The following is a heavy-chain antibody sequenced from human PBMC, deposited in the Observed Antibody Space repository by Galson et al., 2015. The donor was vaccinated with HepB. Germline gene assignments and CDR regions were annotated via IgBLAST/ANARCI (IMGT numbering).Heavy chain of an antibody. CDR3: ATSIAARPRWFDP. V-gene: IGHV3-21*01. Sequence: SLRLSCAASGFTFSSYSMNWVRQAPGKGLEWVSSISSSSSYIYYADSVKGRFTISRDNAKNSLYLQMNSLRAEDTAVYYCATSIAARPRWFDPWGQGTLVTVSS. J-gene: IGHJ5*02. CDR1: GFTFSSYS. CDR2: ISSSSSYI. D-gene: IGHD6-6*01.